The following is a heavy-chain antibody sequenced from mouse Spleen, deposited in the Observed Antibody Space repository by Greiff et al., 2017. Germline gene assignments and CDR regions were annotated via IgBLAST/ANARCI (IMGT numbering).Heavy chain of an antibody. Sequence: EVQRVESGGGLVQPGGSLKLSCAASGFTFSDYYMYWVRQTPEKRLEWVAYISNGGGSTYYPDTVKGRFTISRDNAKNTLYLQMSRLKSEDTAMYYCARQDTTGAYFDYWGQGTTLTVSS. V-gene: IGHV5-12*01. CDR1: GFTFSDYY. CDR2: ISNGGGST. CDR3: ARQDTTGAYFDY. J-gene: IGHJ2*01. D-gene: IGHD2-12*01.